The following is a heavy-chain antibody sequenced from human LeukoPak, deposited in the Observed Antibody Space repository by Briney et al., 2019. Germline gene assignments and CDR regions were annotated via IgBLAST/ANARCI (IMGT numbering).Heavy chain of an antibody. CDR3: ARDTGYGSDY. CDR2: ISSDGSNK. Sequence: GGSLRLSCAASKFTFSNYGMHWVRQAPGKRLEWVAVISSDGSNKYYADSVKGRFTISRDNAKNSLYLQMNSLRAEDTAVYYCARDTGYGSDYWGQGTLVTVSS. D-gene: IGHD5-18*01. J-gene: IGHJ4*02. CDR1: KFTFSNYG. V-gene: IGHV3-30*03.